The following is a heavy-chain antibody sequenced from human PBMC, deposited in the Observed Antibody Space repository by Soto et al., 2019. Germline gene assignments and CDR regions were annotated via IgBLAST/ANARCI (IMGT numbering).Heavy chain of an antibody. V-gene: IGHV3-48*01. Sequence: GGSLRLSCAASGFTFSTYSMIWVRQAPGKGLEWVSYISSSGSTIYYADSVKGRFTISRDNAKNSLYLQMNSLRADDTAVYYCARDPHYGGSSGHGYWFDPWGQGT. J-gene: IGHJ5*02. CDR2: ISSSGSTI. CDR3: ARDPHYGGSSGHGYWFDP. D-gene: IGHD1-26*01. CDR1: GFTFSTYS.